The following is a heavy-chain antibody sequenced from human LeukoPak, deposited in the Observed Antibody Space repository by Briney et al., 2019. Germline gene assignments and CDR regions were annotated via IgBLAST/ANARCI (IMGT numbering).Heavy chain of an antibody. V-gene: IGHV3-23*01. CDR2: ISGSGGNT. J-gene: IGHJ4*01. CDR1: GFTFSSYA. CDR3: AKGDTISLIRGLIPHY. D-gene: IGHD3-10*01. Sequence: PGGSLRLSCGVSGFTFSSYAMSWVRQAPGKGLEWVSTISGSGGNTCFADSVKGRFTISRDNSKDTLYLQMNSLRVEDTALYYCAKGDTISLIRGLIPHYWGPGTLVTVSS.